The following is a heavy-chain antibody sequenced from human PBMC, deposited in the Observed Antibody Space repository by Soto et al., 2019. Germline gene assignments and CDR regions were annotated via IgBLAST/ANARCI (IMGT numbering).Heavy chain of an antibody. Sequence: ASVKVSCKASGYTFTSYYMHWVRQAPGQGLEWMGIINPSGGSTSYAQKFQGRVTMTRDTSTSTVYMELSSLRSEDTSVYYCARYCRGGSCDRAFDIWGQGTMVTVSS. D-gene: IGHD2-15*01. CDR2: INPSGGST. V-gene: IGHV1-46*03. CDR1: GYTFTSYY. J-gene: IGHJ3*02. CDR3: ARYCRGGSCDRAFDI.